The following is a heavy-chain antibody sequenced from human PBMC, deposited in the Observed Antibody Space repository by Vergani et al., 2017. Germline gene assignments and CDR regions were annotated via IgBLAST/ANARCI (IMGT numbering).Heavy chain of an antibody. J-gene: IGHJ5*02. CDR1: GASIRSSNYY. V-gene: IGHV4-39*01. CDR3: AKHSTVEWLVKLGWIDP. Sequence: QLQLQESGPGLVKPSATLSLTCSVSGASIRSSNYYWGCIRQPPGKGLEWISSIYYSVSTYYNPSLKSRVTISVDTSKNQFSLKLSSVTAADTAVYFCAKHSTVEWLVKLGWIDPWGQGILVTVSS. D-gene: IGHD6-19*01. CDR2: IYYSVST.